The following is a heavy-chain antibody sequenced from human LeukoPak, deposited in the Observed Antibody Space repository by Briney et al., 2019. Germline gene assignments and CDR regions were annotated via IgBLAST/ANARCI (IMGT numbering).Heavy chain of an antibody. Sequence: ASVKVSCKASGYTFTSYYMHWVRQAPGQGLEWMEIINPSGGSTSYAQKFQGGVTMTRDTSTSTVYMELSSLRSEDTAVYYCARDHYYYGSGSYYNPLGYWGQGTLVTVSS. CDR3: ARDHYYYGSGSYYNPLGY. CDR1: GYTFTSYY. D-gene: IGHD3-10*01. J-gene: IGHJ4*02. CDR2: INPSGGST. V-gene: IGHV1-46*01.